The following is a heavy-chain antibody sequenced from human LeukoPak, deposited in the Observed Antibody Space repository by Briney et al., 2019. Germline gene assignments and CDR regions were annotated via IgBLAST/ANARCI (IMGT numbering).Heavy chain of an antibody. Sequence: PGGSLRLSCAASGFTFSSYGMHRVRQAPGKGLEWVAVISYDGSNKYYADSVKGRFTISRDNSKNTLYLQMNSLRAEDTAVYYCAKDLYSSSCWGQGTLVTVSS. CDR2: ISYDGSNK. V-gene: IGHV3-30*18. J-gene: IGHJ4*02. CDR3: AKDLYSSSC. CDR1: GFTFSSYG. D-gene: IGHD6-13*01.